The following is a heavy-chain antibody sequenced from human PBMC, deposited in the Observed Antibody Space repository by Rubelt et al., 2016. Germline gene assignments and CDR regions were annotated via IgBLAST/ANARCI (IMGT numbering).Heavy chain of an antibody. CDR1: DFTFSTYA. CDR2: ISGSGGST. CDR3: ARYWASTSCYTHYYYYYIMDV. V-gene: IGHV3-23*01. D-gene: IGHD2-2*02. J-gene: IGHJ6*03. Sequence: EVQLLESGGGLVQPGGSLRLSCADSDFTFSTYAMSWVRQAPGKGLEWVSSISGSGGSTYYADSVKGRFTISRDNSKNTLYLQMNGLRAEYSAVYYCARYWASTSCYTHYYYYYIMDVWGIGTTVTVSS.